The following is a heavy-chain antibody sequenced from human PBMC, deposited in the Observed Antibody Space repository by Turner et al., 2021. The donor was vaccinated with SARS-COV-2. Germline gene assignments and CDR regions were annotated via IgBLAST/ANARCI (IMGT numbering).Heavy chain of an antibody. J-gene: IGHJ3*02. Sequence: EVQLVESGGGLVKPGGSLRLSCAASGFTFSSYTMNWVRQAPGKGLEWVSSISSSSSYIYYADSVKGRFTISRDNAKNSLYLQMNSLGAEDTAVYYCARRMPNYYDSSGYYLDAIDIWGQGTMVTVSS. CDR1: GFTFSSYT. V-gene: IGHV3-21*01. CDR3: ARRMPNYYDSSGYYLDAIDI. CDR2: ISSSSSYI. D-gene: IGHD3-22*01.